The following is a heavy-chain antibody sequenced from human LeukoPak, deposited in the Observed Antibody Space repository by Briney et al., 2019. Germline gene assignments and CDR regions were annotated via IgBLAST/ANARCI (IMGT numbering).Heavy chain of an antibody. D-gene: IGHD6-6*01. J-gene: IGHJ4*02. V-gene: IGHV3-23*01. Sequence: GGSLRLSCAASGFTFDSYAMTWVRQAPGKGLEWVSTFSGGAGSTYYADSVKGRFSISRDNAKNSLYLQMNSLRAEDTALYYCARREYTAFDYWGQGTLVTVSS. CDR3: ARREYTAFDY. CDR2: FSGGAGST. CDR1: GFTFDSYA.